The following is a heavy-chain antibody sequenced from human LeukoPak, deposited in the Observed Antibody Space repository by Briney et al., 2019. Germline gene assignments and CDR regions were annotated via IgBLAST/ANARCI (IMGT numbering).Heavy chain of an antibody. CDR2: IWYDGSNK. CDR3: ARETNYGDDGQGSFDY. D-gene: IGHD4-17*01. CDR1: GFTFSSYG. Sequence: GGSLRLSCAASGFTFSSYGMHWVRQAPGKGLEWVAVIWYDGSNKYYADSVKGRFTISRDNSKNTLYLQMNSLRAEDTAVYYCARETNYGDDGQGSFDYWGQGTLVTVSS. J-gene: IGHJ4*02. V-gene: IGHV3-33*01.